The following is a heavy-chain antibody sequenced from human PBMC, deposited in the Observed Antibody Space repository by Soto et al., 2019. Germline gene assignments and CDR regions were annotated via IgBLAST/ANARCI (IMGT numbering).Heavy chain of an antibody. CDR2: IYPGDADI. Sequence: PGESLKISCKVSGYSFTSNAIAWVRQVPGKGLEWMGLIYPGDADIRYSPSFEGRATISADKSISTAYLQLGSLKASDSAMYYCERSQDLDYWGQGTLVTVSS. V-gene: IGHV5-51*01. CDR1: GYSFTSNA. CDR3: ERSQDLDY. J-gene: IGHJ4*02.